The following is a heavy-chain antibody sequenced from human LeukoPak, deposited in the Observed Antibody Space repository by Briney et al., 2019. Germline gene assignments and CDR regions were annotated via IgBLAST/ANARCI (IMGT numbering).Heavy chain of an antibody. J-gene: IGHJ4*02. CDR1: GFTFSSYA. Sequence: GGSLRLSCAASGFTFSSYAMHWVRQAPGKGLEWVAVISYDGSNKYYADSVKGRFTISRDNSKNTLYLQMDSLRAEDTAVYYCARAYCGGNCYPVDYWGLGTLVTVSS. V-gene: IGHV3-30-3*01. CDR2: ISYDGSNK. CDR3: ARAYCGGNCYPVDY. D-gene: IGHD2-21*02.